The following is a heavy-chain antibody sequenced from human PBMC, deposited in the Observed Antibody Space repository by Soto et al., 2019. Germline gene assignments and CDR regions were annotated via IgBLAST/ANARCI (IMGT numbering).Heavy chain of an antibody. CDR2: IYHSGST. D-gene: IGHD3-22*01. J-gene: IGHJ5*02. CDR3: ARDHAYYYDSSGKNWFDP. CDR1: GYSISSGYY. V-gene: IGHV4-38-2*02. Sequence: PSETLSLTCAVSGYSISSGYYWGWIRQPPGKGLEWIGSIYHSGSTYYNPSLKSRVTISVDTSKNQFSLKLSSVTAADTAVYYCARDHAYYYDSSGKNWFDPWGQGTLVTVSS.